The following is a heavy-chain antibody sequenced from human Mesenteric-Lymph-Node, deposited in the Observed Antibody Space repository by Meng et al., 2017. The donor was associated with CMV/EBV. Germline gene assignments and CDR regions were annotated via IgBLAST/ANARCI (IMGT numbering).Heavy chain of an antibody. D-gene: IGHD1-26*01. CDR1: GGTFSTYT. J-gene: IGHJ4*02. V-gene: IGHV1-2*02. CDR2: INPQSGAT. Sequence: SVKASCKASGGTFSTYTLSWVRQVPGRGLEWMGWINPQSGATNYAQRFQGRITMTGDTSISTAFMDLSRLRSDDTAVYYCAREYSGNEFDYWGQGTLVTV. CDR3: AREYSGNEFDY.